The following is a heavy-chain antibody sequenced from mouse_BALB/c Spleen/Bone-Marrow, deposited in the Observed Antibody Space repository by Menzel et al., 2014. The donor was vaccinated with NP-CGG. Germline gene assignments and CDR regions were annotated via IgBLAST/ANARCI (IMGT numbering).Heavy chain of an antibody. CDR1: GYSITSGYY. CDR2: ISYDGSN. Sequence: EVQLVESGPGLVKPSQSLSLTCSVTGYSITSGYYWNWIRQFPGNKLEWMGYISYDGSNNYNPSLKNRISITRDTSKNQFFLKLISVTTEDTATYYCAREGIYDGYWDYAMDYWGQGTSVTVSS. V-gene: IGHV3-6*02. J-gene: IGHJ4*01. CDR3: AREGIYDGYWDYAMDY. D-gene: IGHD2-3*01.